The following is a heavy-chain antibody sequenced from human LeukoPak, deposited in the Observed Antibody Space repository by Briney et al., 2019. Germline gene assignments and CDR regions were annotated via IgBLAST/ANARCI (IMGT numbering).Heavy chain of an antibody. D-gene: IGHD4-17*01. Sequence: GASVKVSCKASGGTFNNSPITWVRQAPGQGLEWVGRIIPLLAIANYAPKFQGRVTITADKSTTTAYMEVNSLRSEDTAVYYCATENGHVTMVTNFAYWGQGTLVTVS. J-gene: IGHJ4*02. CDR3: ATENGHVTMVTNFAY. CDR2: IIPLLAIA. CDR1: GGTFNNSP. V-gene: IGHV1-69*04.